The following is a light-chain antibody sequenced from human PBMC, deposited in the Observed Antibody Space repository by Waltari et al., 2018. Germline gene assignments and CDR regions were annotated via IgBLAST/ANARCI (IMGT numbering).Light chain of an antibody. CDR3: SLYMGSGIWV. V-gene: IGLV8-61*01. J-gene: IGLJ3*02. CDR2: KGN. Sequence: YEQHPGQAPRTRVYKGNNGPSGVPHRFSCSNLGNRAARTITGPQAEDESDYYCSLYMGSGIWVFGGGTKLTVL.